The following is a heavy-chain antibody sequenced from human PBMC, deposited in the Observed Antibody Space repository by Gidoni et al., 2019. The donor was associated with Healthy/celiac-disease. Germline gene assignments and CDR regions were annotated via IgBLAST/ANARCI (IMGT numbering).Heavy chain of an antibody. CDR1: GGSISSGGYY. CDR3: ARAPWFGEERWFDP. V-gene: IGHV4-31*03. CDR2: IYYSGST. Sequence: QVQLQESGPGLVKPSQTLSLTCTVSGGSISSGGYYWSWIRQHPGKGLEWIGYIYYSGSTYYNPALKSRVTISVDTSKNQFSLKLSSVTAADTAVYYCARAPWFGEERWFDPWGQGTLVTVSS. J-gene: IGHJ5*02. D-gene: IGHD3-10*01.